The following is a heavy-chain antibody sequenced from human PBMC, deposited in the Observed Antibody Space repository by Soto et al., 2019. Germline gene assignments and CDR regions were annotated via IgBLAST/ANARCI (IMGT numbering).Heavy chain of an antibody. D-gene: IGHD2-2*01. CDR2: ISYSGST. V-gene: IGHV4-59*08. CDR1: SGFISNSY. CDR3: ARQGYCSSTSCYAFVFSYYYYYMDV. J-gene: IGHJ6*03. Sequence: SSETLFLTCTVSSGFISNSYWTWIRQPPGKGLEWVGYISYSGSTNYNSSLKSRVTISVDTSKNQFSLKLSSVTAADTAVYYCARQGYCSSTSCYAFVFSYYYYYMDVWGKGTTVTVSS.